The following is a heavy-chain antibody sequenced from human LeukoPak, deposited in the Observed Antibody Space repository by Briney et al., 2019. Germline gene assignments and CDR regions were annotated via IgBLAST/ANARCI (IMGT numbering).Heavy chain of an antibody. CDR1: GYSISSGYD. J-gene: IGHJ4*02. D-gene: IGHD2-2*02. V-gene: IGHV4-38-2*01. Sequence: PSETLSLTCAVSGYSISSGYDWGWIRQPPGKGLEWVGSIYHSGSTYYNPSLKSRVTISVDTSKNQFSLKLSSVTAADTAVYYCARSPDCSSTSCYRGIYYFDYWGQGTLVTVSS. CDR2: IYHSGST. CDR3: ARSPDCSSTSCYRGIYYFDY.